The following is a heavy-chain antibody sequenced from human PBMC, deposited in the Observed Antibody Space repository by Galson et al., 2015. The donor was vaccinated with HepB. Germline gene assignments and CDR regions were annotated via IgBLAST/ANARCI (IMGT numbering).Heavy chain of an antibody. J-gene: IGHJ6*02. V-gene: IGHV1-46*01. CDR1: GYTFTSYY. CDR2: INPSGGST. CDR3: AREGAAAGPPDYYYYGMDV. Sequence: SVKVSCKASGYTFTSYYMHWVRQAPGQGLEWMGIINPSGGSTSYAQKFQGRVTMTRDTSISTAYMELSRLRSDDTAVYYCAREGAAAGPPDYYYYGMDVWGQGTTVTVSS. D-gene: IGHD6-13*01.